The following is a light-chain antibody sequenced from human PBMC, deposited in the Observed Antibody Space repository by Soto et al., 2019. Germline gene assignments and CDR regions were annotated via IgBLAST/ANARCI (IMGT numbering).Light chain of an antibody. CDR2: GAS. CDR3: QQYNNWPLGT. J-gene: IGKJ1*01. V-gene: IGKV3-15*01. Sequence: EIVMTQSPATLSVSPGERATLSCRASQSVSSNLAWYQQKPGQAPRLLIYGASTRATGIPARFSGSGSGSEFTLTISSLQSESFAVYYCQQYNNWPLGTFGQGTKVEIK. CDR1: QSVSSN.